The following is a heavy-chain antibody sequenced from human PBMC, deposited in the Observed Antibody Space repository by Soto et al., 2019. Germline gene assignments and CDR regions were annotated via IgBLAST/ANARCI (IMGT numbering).Heavy chain of an antibody. J-gene: IGHJ4*02. Sequence: PGGSLRLSCAAAGFTFSSYAMSWVRQAPGKGLEWVSAISGSGGSTYYADFVKGRFTISRDNSKNTLYLQMNSLRAEDTAVYYCATNYGSGSYYPKRPPRYFDYWGQGTLVTVSS. D-gene: IGHD3-10*01. V-gene: IGHV3-23*01. CDR2: ISGSGGST. CDR3: ATNYGSGSYYPKRPPRYFDY. CDR1: GFTFSSYA.